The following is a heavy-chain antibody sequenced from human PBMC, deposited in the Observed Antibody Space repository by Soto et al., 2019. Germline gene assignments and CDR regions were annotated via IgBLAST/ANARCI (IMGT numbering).Heavy chain of an antibody. Sequence: QVQLVQSGAEVLKPGSSVKLSCKTSGDTFDTFAISWVRQAPGQGLEWMGGIIPIFRTPDYTQKFQGRVTTTADVSTRTASMELSSLRSEDTAAYYWARDKGRGQLGGNYYYALDVWGQGTTVTVSS. CDR2: IIPIFRTP. CDR1: GDTFDTFA. J-gene: IGHJ6*02. CDR3: ARDKGRGQLGGNYYYALDV. V-gene: IGHV1-69*12. D-gene: IGHD1-1*01.